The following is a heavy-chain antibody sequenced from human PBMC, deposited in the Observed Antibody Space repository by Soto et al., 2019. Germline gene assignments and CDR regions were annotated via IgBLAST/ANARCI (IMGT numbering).Heavy chain of an antibody. CDR1: GGTFSSYT. D-gene: IGHD3-9*01. V-gene: IGHV1-69*01. CDR2: IVPLFGST. CDR3: ARDGDLVTSNCPRGPFDI. Sequence: QVQLVQSGAEVKKPGSSVKVSCKASGGTFSSYTFSWVRQAPGQGLEWMGGIVPLFGSTNNGEIFQGRLTITADESTTTVYMELTGLTSDDTAVYFCARDGDLVTSNCPRGPFDIWGQGTLVTVSS. J-gene: IGHJ3*02.